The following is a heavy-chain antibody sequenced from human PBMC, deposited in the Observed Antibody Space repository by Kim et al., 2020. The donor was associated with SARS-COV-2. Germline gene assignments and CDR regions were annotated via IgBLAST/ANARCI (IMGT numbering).Heavy chain of an antibody. CDR2: ISYDGSNK. J-gene: IGHJ6*02. CDR3: ARDQGGELRSYYYYGMDV. D-gene: IGHD1-7*01. CDR1: GFTFSSYA. V-gene: IGHV3-30-3*01. Sequence: GGSLRLSCAASGFTFSSYAMHWVRQAPGKGLEWVAVISYDGSNKYYADSVKGRFTISRDNSKNTLYLQMNSLRAEDTAVYYCARDQGGELRSYYYYGMDVWGQGTTVTVSS.